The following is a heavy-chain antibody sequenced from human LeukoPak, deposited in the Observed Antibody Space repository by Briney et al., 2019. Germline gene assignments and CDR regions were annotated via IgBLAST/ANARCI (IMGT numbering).Heavy chain of an antibody. Sequence: SETLSLTCTVSGGSTSSYYWNWIRQPPGKGLEWIGEINHSGSTNYNPSLKSRVTISVDTSKNQFSLKLSSVTAADTAVYYCASSVGWQQLVTDYWGQGTLVTVSS. CDR3: ASSVGWQQLVTDY. CDR1: GGSTSSYY. V-gene: IGHV4-34*01. CDR2: INHSGST. D-gene: IGHD6-13*01. J-gene: IGHJ4*02.